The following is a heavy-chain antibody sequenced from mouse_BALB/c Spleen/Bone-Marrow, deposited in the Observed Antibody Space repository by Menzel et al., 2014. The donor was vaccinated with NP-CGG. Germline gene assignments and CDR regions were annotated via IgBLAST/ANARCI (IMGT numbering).Heavy chain of an antibody. CDR2: SRNRAKYYTT. CDR3: ARDVGYGNYFVY. D-gene: IGHD2-10*02. V-gene: IGHV7-1*02. Sequence: VQLQQSGGGLVQPGDSLRLSCATSGFTFSDFYMEWVRQPPGKRLEWIATSRNRAKYYTTEYSASVKGRFIDSRDTSQSVLYLQMNALRAEDTAIYYCARDVGYGNYFVYWGQGTLVTVSA. CDR1: GFTFSDFY. J-gene: IGHJ3*01.